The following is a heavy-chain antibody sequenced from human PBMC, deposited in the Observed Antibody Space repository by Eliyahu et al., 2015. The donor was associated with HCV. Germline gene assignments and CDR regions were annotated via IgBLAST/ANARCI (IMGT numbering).Heavy chain of an antibody. J-gene: IGHJ4*02. CDR2: ISYDGSNK. V-gene: IGHV3-30*18. Sequence: QVQLVESGGGVVQPGRSLRLSCAASGFTFSSYGMHWVRQAPGKGLEWVAVISYDGSNKYYADSVKGRFTISRDNSKNTLYLQMNSLRAEDTAVYYCAKDRGGGYGDWGQGTLVTVSS. CDR3: AKDRGGGYGD. D-gene: IGHD5-12*01. CDR1: GFTFSSYG.